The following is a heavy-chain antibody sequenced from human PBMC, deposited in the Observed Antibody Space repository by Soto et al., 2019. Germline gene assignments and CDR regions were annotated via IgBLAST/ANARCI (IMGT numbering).Heavy chain of an antibody. CDR2: IYYSGST. CDR1: GGSISSGDYY. D-gene: IGHD5-18*01. CDR3: ARTSPDYPGYSYGYPLDY. Sequence: QVQLQESGPGLVKPSQTLSLTCTVSGGSISSGDYYWSWIRQPPGKGLEWIGYIYYSGSTYYNPSLKSRVTISVDTSKNQFSLKLSSVTAADTAVYYCARTSPDYPGYSYGYPLDYWGQGTLVTVSS. V-gene: IGHV4-30-4*01. J-gene: IGHJ4*02.